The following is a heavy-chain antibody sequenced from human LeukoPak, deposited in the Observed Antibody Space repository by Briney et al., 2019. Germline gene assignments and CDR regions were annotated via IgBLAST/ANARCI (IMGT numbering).Heavy chain of an antibody. CDR2: ISWNSGSI. D-gene: IGHD3-22*01. CDR1: GFTFDDYA. V-gene: IGHV3-9*01. CDR3: AKDTNYDSTPSTFDI. J-gene: IGHJ3*02. Sequence: AGGSLRLSCAASGFTFDDYAMHWVRQAPGKGLEWVSGISWNSGSIGYADSVKGRFTISRDNAKNSLYLQMNSLRAEDTALYYCAKDTNYDSTPSTFDIWGQGTMVTVSS.